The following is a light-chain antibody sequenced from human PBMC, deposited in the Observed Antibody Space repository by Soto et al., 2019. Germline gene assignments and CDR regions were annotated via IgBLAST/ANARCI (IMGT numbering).Light chain of an antibody. CDR1: SGHSAYA. CDR3: QAGGTGGV. CDR2: VTSDGSH. Sequence: QLVLTQSPSASASPGASVKLTCTLSSGHSAYAIPWHQQQPEKGPRYLMKVTSDGSHTKGDGIPHRFSGSSSGADRYLTISRLRSDDEADYYCQAGGTGGVFGGGTKLTVL. V-gene: IGLV4-69*01. J-gene: IGLJ3*02.